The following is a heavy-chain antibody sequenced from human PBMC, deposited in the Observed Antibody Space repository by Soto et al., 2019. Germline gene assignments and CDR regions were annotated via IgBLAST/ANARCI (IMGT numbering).Heavy chain of an antibody. V-gene: IGHV4-30-2*01. CDR2: IYHSGST. J-gene: IGHJ3*02. D-gene: IGHD4-17*01. CDR3: ARERGHDYGGFDAFDI. Sequence: SETLSLTCAVSGGSISSGGYSWSWIRQPPGKGLEWIGYIYHSGSTYYNPSLKSRVTISVDRSKNQFSLKLSSVTAADTAVYYCARERGHDYGGFDAFDIWGQGTMVTV. CDR1: GGSISSGGYS.